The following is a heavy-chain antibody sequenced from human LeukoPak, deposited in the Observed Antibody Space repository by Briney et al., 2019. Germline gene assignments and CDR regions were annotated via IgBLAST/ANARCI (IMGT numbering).Heavy chain of an antibody. J-gene: IGHJ3*02. CDR3: ARESLLLGAFDI. Sequence: PSETLSLTCAVYGGSFSGYYWSWIRQPPGKGLEWIGEINHSGSTNYNPSLKSRVTISVDTSKNQFSLKLSSVTAADTAVYYCARESLLLGAFDIWGQGTMVTVSS. V-gene: IGHV4-34*01. CDR1: GGSFSGYY. D-gene: IGHD2-15*01. CDR2: INHSGST.